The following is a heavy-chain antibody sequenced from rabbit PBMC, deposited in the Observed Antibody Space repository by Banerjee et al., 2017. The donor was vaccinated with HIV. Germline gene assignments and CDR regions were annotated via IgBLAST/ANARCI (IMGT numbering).Heavy chain of an antibody. D-gene: IGHD1-1*01. CDR2: INTSSGNT. J-gene: IGHJ4*01. CDR1: GFSFSNKYV. CDR3: ARDLVGVIGWNFSL. V-gene: IGHV1S40*01. Sequence: QSLEESGGDLVKPGASLTLTCTASGFSFSNKYVMCWVRQAPGKGLEWIACINTSSGNTVYASWAKGRFPISKSSSTTLTLQMTSLTAADTATYFCARDLVGVIGWNFSLWGPGTIVTVS.